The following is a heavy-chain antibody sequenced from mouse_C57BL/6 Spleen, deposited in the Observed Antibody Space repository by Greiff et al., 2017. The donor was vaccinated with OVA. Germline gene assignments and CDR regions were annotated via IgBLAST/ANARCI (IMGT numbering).Heavy chain of an antibody. CDR1: GYTFTSYG. CDR2: IYPRSGNT. V-gene: IGHV1-81*01. CDR3: ARYYSNYYAMDD. J-gene: IGHJ4*01. Sequence: VQLQQSGAELARPGASVKLSCKASGYTFTSYGISWVKQRTGQGLEWIGVIYPRSGNTYYNEKFKGTATLTADKSSSTAYMELRRLTSEDSAVYFCARYYSNYYAMDDWGQGTSVTVSS. D-gene: IGHD2-5*01.